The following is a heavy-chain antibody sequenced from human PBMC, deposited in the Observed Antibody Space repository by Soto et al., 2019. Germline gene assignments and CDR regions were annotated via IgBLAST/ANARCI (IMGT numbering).Heavy chain of an antibody. CDR3: ARGRYCSGGSCFFDY. CDR1: GFTFSSYS. Sequence: PGGSLRLSCAASGFTFSSYSMNWVRQAPGKGLEWVSSISSSSSYIYYADSVKGRFTISRDNAKNSLYLQMNSLTAEDTAVYYCARGRYCSGGSCFFDYWGQGALVTVSS. V-gene: IGHV3-21*01. CDR2: ISSSSSYI. D-gene: IGHD2-15*01. J-gene: IGHJ4*02.